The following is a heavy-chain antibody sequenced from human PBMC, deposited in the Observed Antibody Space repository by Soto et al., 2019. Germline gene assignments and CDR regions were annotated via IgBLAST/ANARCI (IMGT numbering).Heavy chain of an antibody. CDR1: GYTFTSYG. D-gene: IGHD6-19*01. CDR3: ARDLGLSSGWFSQFDY. V-gene: IGHV1-18*01. Sequence: GASVKVSCKASGYTFTSYGISWVRQAPGQGLEWMGWISAYNGNTNYAQKLQGRVTMTTDTSTSTAYMELRSLRSDDTAVYFCARDLGLSSGWFSQFDYWGQGTLVTVSS. CDR2: ISAYNGNT. J-gene: IGHJ4*02.